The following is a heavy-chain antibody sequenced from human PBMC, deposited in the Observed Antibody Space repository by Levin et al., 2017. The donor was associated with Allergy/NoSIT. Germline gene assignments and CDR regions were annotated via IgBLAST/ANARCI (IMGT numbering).Heavy chain of an antibody. D-gene: IGHD3-16*02. V-gene: IGHV4-31*03. CDR3: ARARNYDYVWGSYRPSAFDY. Sequence: SETLSLTCTVSGGSISSGGYYWSWIRQHPGKGLEWIGYIYYSGSTYYNPSLKSRVTISVDTSKNQFSLKLSSVTAADTAVYYCARARNYDYVWGSYRPSAFDYWGQGTLVTVSS. CDR2: IYYSGST. CDR1: GGSISSGGYY. J-gene: IGHJ4*02.